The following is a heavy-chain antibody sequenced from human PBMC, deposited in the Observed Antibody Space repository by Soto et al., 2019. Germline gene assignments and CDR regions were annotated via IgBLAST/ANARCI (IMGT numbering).Heavy chain of an antibody. CDR3: AKGRGQNGNFDC. J-gene: IGHJ4*02. CDR2: ISGSGGTA. CDR1: GFTFSSYA. V-gene: IGHV3-23*01. Sequence: EVQLLESGGGSVQPGGTLRLSCAASGFTFSSYAMHWVRRPPGKGLEWVSSISGSGGTAYYADSVKGRFSISRDSLVNTLYLQMHSLRAGDTAVYYCAKGRGQNGNFDCWGQGTLVTVSP. D-gene: IGHD3-10*01.